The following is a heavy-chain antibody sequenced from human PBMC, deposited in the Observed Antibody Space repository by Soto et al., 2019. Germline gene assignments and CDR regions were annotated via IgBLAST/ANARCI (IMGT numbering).Heavy chain of an antibody. D-gene: IGHD6-6*01. Sequence: GGSLRLSCAASGFTFSSYSMNWVRQAPGKGLEWVSSISSSSSYIYYADSVKGRFTNSRDNAKNSLYLQMNSLRAEDTAVYYCASRLASIAARRDYWGQGTLVTVSS. V-gene: IGHV3-21*01. CDR1: GFTFSSYS. CDR3: ASRLASIAARRDY. J-gene: IGHJ4*02. CDR2: ISSSSSYI.